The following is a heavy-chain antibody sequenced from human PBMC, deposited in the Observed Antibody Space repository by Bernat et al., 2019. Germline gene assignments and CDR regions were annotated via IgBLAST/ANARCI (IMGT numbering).Heavy chain of an antibody. V-gene: IGHV3-30-3*01. Sequence: QVQLVESGGGVVQPGRSLRLSCAASGFTFSSYAMHWVRQAPGKGLEWVAVIPYDGSNKYYADSVKGRFTISRDNSKNTLYLQMNSLRAEDTAVYYCAGAGPYGSGSHFDYWGQGTLVTVSS. CDR1: GFTFSSYA. CDR3: AGAGPYGSGSHFDY. D-gene: IGHD3-10*01. CDR2: IPYDGSNK. J-gene: IGHJ4*02.